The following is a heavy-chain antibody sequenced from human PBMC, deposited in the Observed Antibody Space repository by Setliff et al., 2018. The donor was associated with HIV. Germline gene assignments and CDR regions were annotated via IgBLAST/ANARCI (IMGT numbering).Heavy chain of an antibody. D-gene: IGHD5-18*01. CDR3: ASIELAAMVPVDY. CDR1: GFTFSSYW. CDR2: IKQDGSEK. V-gene: IGHV3-7*02. J-gene: IGHJ4*02. Sequence: GGSLRLSCAASGFTFSSYWMSWVRQAPGKGLEWVANIKQDGSEKYYVDSVKGRFTISRDNAKNSLYLQMNSLRAEDTAVYYCASIELAAMVPVDYWGQGTLVTVSS.